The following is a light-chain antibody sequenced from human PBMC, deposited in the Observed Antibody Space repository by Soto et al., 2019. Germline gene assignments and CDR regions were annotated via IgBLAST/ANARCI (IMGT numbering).Light chain of an antibody. V-gene: IGLV1-44*01. CDR2: SNN. CDR1: SSNIGSNT. CDR3: GAWDDSLNGVV. J-gene: IGLJ2*01. Sequence: QSVLTQPPSASGTPGQRVTISCSGSSSNIGSNTVNWYQQLPGTPPKLLIYSNNQRPSGVPDRFSGSKSGTSASLAISGLQAEDEADYYWGAWDDSLNGVVFGGGTKLTVL.